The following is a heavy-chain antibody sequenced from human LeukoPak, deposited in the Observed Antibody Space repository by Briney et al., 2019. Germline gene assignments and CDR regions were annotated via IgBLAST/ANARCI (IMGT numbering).Heavy chain of an antibody. V-gene: IGHV3-43*01. D-gene: IGHD3-10*01. Sequence: PGGSLRLSCAASGFTFDDYAMHWVRQPPGQGLEWVALISWEGDTTYYADSVRGRFTISRDNSKNSLYLQINSLRTEDTAFYYCTRDTDYGSATNYFDSWGQGTLVSVSS. J-gene: IGHJ4*02. CDR2: ISWEGDTT. CDR1: GFTFDDYA. CDR3: TRDTDYGSATNYFDS.